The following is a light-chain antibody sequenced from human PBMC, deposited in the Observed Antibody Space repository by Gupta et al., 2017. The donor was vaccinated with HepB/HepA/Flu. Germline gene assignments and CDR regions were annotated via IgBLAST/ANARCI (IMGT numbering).Light chain of an antibody. Sequence: DIQMTQSPSSLSASVGDRVTITCRASQTISNYLNWYQQKPGKAPKFLIYAASSLQSGVPSRFSGSGSGTDFTLTISRLQPEDFATYYCQQGHRTPRTFGQGTKVEIK. CDR2: AAS. J-gene: IGKJ1*01. CDR3: QQGHRTPRT. CDR1: QTISNY. V-gene: IGKV1-39*01.